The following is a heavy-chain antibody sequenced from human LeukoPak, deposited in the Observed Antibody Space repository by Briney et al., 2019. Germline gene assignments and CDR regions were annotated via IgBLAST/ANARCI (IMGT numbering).Heavy chain of an antibody. CDR1: GFTFSDYG. V-gene: IGHV3-64D*09. D-gene: IGHD6-19*01. CDR3: VKRDNSGWYDY. J-gene: IGHJ4*02. CDR2: ISSSGGST. Sequence: GGSPRLSCSASGFTFSDYGMHWVRQAPGKGLEYVSAISSSGGSTYYADSVKDRFIISRDNPKNTLYLQMSSLRAEDTAVYYCVKRDNSGWYDYWGQGTLVTVSS.